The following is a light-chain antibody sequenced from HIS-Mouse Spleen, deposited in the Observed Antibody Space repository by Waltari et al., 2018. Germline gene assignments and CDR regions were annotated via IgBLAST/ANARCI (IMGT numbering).Light chain of an antibody. CDR2: GAS. V-gene: IGKV3-20*01. Sequence: EIVLTQSPGTLSLSPGERATPSCRASQSVSSSYLAWYQQKPGQAPRLLIYGASRRATGIPDRFSGSGSGTDFTLTISRLEPEDFAVYYCQQYGSSPTWTFGQGTKVEIK. CDR3: QQYGSSPTWT. J-gene: IGKJ1*01. CDR1: QSVSSSY.